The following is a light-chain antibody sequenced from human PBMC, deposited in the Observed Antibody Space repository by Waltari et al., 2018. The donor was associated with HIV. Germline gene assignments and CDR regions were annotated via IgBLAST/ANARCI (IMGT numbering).Light chain of an antibody. V-gene: IGLV1-47*01. J-gene: IGLJ2*01. Sequence: QSVLTQPPSASGTPGPRVTISCSGSRSNIGSNFVYWSQQLPGRAPKLLIYRNNQRPSWGRDRFAGSKTGASAPLAVGGGGAEDGADYYCAVWDDSRTGHVVFGGGTKLTVL. CDR3: AVWDDSRTGHVV. CDR2: RNN. CDR1: RSNIGSNF.